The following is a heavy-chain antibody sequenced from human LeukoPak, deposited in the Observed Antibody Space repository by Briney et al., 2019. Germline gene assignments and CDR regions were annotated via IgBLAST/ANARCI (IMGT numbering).Heavy chain of an antibody. CDR2: ISAYNGNT. CDR1: GYTFTSYG. CDR3: ARFSSGADAFDI. J-gene: IGHJ3*02. V-gene: IGHV1-18*01. D-gene: IGHD2-15*01. Sequence: ASVKVSCKASGYTFTSYGISWVRQAAGHGLEGMGWISAYNGNTNYAQKLQGRVTMTTDTSTSTAYMELRSLRSDDTAVYYCARFSSGADAFDIWGQGTMVTVSS.